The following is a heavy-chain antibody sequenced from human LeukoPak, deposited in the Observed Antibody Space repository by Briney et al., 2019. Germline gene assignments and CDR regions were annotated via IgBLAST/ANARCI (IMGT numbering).Heavy chain of an antibody. CDR1: GYTFTSYG. CDR2: ISAYNGNT. V-gene: IGHV1-18*01. Sequence: ASVKVSCKASGYTFTSYGISWVRQAPGQGLKGLGWISAYNGNTNYAQKLQGRVTMTTDTSTSTAYMELRSLRSDDTAVYYCARNGVDFWSGYSSDYWGQGTLVTVSS. D-gene: IGHD3-3*01. J-gene: IGHJ4*02. CDR3: ARNGVDFWSGYSSDY.